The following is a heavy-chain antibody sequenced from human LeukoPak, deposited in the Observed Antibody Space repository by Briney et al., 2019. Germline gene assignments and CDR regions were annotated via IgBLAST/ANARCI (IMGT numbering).Heavy chain of an antibody. V-gene: IGHV5-51*01. J-gene: IGHJ4*02. Sequence: GESLKISCKGSGSSFSSYWIGWARQMPGKGLEWMGIISPGDSDTRYSPSFQGQVTISADKSISTAYLLWSSLKASDTAMYYCARQTRSITARDFDYWGQGTLVTVSS. CDR3: ARQTRSITARDFDY. CDR1: GSSFSSYW. CDR2: ISPGDSDT. D-gene: IGHD6-6*01.